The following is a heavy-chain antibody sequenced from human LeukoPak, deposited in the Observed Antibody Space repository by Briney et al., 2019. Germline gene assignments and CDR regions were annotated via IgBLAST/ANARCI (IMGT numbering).Heavy chain of an antibody. CDR2: IYYSGST. CDR3: ARPTSSGYDAFDI. J-gene: IGHJ3*02. CDR1: GGSISSYY. D-gene: IGHD5-12*01. V-gene: IGHV4-59*08. Sequence: PSETLSLTCTVSGGSISSYYWSWIRQPPGKGLEWIGYIYYSGSTNYNPSLKSRVTISVDTSNNQFSLKLSSVTAADTAVYYCARPTSSGYDAFDIWGQGTMVTVSS.